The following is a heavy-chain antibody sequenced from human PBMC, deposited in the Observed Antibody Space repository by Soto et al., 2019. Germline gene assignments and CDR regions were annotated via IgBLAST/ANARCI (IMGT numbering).Heavy chain of an antibody. CDR2: ISHDGSAT. CDR3: AKDLYSSGWYNYFDP. V-gene: IGHV3-30*18. J-gene: IGHJ5*02. D-gene: IGHD6-19*01. CDR1: AFTLNNYG. Sequence: LRLSCAASAFTLNNYGIHWVRQAPGKGLEWVTMISHDGSATYYADAVQGRFTISRENSKGTVYLQMNTLRSDDTAIYYCAKDLYSSGWYNYFDPWGQGTLVTVSS.